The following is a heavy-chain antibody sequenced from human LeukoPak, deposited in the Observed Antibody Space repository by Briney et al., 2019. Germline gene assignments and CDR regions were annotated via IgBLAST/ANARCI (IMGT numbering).Heavy chain of an antibody. Sequence: SETLSLTCTVSGGSISTYYWNWIRQTPGKRLEWIGYIDYSGSTNYNPSLKSRVTTSVDTSKKQFSLKLRSVTAADTAVYYCARHGTLPRFYGMDVWGRGTTVTVSS. CDR1: GGSISTYY. V-gene: IGHV4-59*08. CDR3: ARHGTLPRFYGMDV. J-gene: IGHJ6*02. CDR2: IDYSGST. D-gene: IGHD3-10*01.